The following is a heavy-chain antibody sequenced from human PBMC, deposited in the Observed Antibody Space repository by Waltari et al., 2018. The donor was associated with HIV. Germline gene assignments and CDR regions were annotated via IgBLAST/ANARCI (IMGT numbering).Heavy chain of an antibody. J-gene: IGHJ6*02. V-gene: IGHV4-61*02. CDR2: IDTTVTT. CDR3: AREGCSGGSCYRYYYYYYGLDV. D-gene: IGHD2-15*01. Sequence: QVQLQESGPGLVKPSQTLSLTCTVPGGSISSGTYYWTWIRQPAGKGLEWIGRIDTTVTTNYNPSLKSRVTISVDTSNNQFSLKLTSVTVADTALYYCAREGCSGGSCYRYYYYYYGLDVWGQGTTVTVSS. CDR1: GGSISSGTYY.